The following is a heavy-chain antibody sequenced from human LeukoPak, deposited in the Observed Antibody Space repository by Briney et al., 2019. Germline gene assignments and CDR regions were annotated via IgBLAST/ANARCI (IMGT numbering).Heavy chain of an antibody. CDR2: IYPGDSDT. CDR3: ARVGHCSSTSCPKGYFDY. V-gene: IGHV5-51*01. D-gene: IGHD2-2*01. CDR1: GYSFTSNW. J-gene: IGHJ4*02. Sequence: ESLKISCKGSGYSFTSNWIGWVRQMPGKGLEWMGIIYPGDSDTRYWPSFQSQVTISADKSISTAYLQWTSLKASDTAMYYCARVGHCSSTSCPKGYFDYCGQGPLVPVSS.